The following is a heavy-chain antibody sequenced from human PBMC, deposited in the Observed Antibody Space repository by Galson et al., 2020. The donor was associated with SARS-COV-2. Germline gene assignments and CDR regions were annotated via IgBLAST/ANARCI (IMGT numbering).Heavy chain of an antibody. CDR3: AKDNLRRWLRFGSSSWSPLDY. J-gene: IGHJ4*02. Sequence: GGSLRLSCAASGFTFDDYAMHWVRQAPGKGLEWVSGISWNSGSIGYADSVKGRFTISRDNAKNSLYLQMNSLRAEDTAVYYCAKDNLRRWLRFGSSSWSPLDYWGQGTLVTVSS. V-gene: IGHV3-9*01. CDR2: ISWNSGSI. CDR1: GFTFDDYA. D-gene: IGHD6-13*01.